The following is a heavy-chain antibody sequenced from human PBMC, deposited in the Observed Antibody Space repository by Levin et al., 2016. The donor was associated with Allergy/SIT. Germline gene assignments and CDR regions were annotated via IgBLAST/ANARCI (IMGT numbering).Heavy chain of an antibody. CDR2: INHSGST. CDR3: ARGGRITRNWFDP. Sequence: SETLSLTCAVYGGSFSGYYWSWIRQPPGKGLEWIGEINHSGSTNYNPSLKSRVTISVDTSKNQFSLKLSSVTAADTAVYYCARGGRITRNWFDPWGQGTLVTVSS. CDR1: GGSFSGYY. D-gene: IGHD3-10*01. J-gene: IGHJ5*02. V-gene: IGHV4-34*01.